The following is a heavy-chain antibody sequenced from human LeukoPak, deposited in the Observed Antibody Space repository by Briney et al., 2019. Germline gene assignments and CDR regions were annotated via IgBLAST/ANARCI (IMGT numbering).Heavy chain of an antibody. V-gene: IGHV4-4*07. D-gene: IGHD3-10*01. J-gene: IGHJ5*02. CDR3: ARDRGYYGSGGWFDP. Sequence: SETLSLTCTVSGGSISSYCWSWIRQPAGKGLDWIGRIYTSGSTNYNPSLKSRVTMSVDTSKNQFSLKLSSVTAADTAVYYCARDRGYYGSGGWFDPWGQGTLVTVSS. CDR2: IYTSGST. CDR1: GGSISSYC.